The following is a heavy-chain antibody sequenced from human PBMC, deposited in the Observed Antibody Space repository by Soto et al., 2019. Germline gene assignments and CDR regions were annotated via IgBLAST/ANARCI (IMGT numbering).Heavy chain of an antibody. CDR1: GFTVSSNY. CDR3: ARGWSGYVYYGMDV. J-gene: IGHJ6*02. V-gene: IGHV3-53*01. D-gene: IGHD3-3*01. Sequence: GGSLRLSCAASGFTVSSNYMSWVRQAPGKGLEWVSVIYSGGSTYYSDSVKGRFTISRDNSKNTLYLQMNSLRAEDTAVYYCARGWSGYVYYGMDVWGQGTTVTV. CDR2: IYSGGST.